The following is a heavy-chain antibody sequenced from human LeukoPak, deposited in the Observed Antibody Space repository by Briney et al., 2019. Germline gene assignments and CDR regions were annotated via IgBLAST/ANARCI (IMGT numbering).Heavy chain of an antibody. V-gene: IGHV3-23*01. J-gene: IGHJ4*02. Sequence: GGSLRLSCAASGFTFSSYAMSWVRQAPGKGLEWASAISGSGGSTYYADSVKGRFTISRDNSKNTLYLQMNSLRAEDTAVYYCAKDIGMVRESEFDYWGQGTLVTASS. CDR3: AKDIGMVRESEFDY. CDR1: GFTFSSYA. CDR2: ISGSGGST. D-gene: IGHD3-10*01.